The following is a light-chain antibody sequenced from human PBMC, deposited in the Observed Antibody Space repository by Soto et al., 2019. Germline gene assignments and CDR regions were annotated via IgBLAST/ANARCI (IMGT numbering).Light chain of an antibody. J-gene: IGKJ1*01. CDR2: EAS. CDR3: QQYKSYST. Sequence: DIQMTQSPSTLSASVGDSVTITCRASQNMNKWLAWYQQKPGTAPKLLIYEASTLEGGVPSRFSGSGSGTECTITSSSLQPDDFATYWCQQYKSYSTFGQGTKMDIK. CDR1: QNMNKW. V-gene: IGKV1-5*03.